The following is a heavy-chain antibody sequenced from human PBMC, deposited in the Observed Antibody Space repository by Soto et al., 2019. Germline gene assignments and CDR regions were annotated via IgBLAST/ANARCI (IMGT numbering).Heavy chain of an antibody. CDR1: CPTLSSSSYF. CDR3: VRGLAGAEFDS. D-gene: IGHD6-19*01. CDR2: IYYSGGT. V-gene: IGHV4-61*01. J-gene: IGHJ5*01. Sequence: VTLSLACTASCPTLSSSSYFCTWVRQPPGKGLEWLGYIYYSGGTNYNPSLKSRVTISVDTSKNQFSLKLSSVTAADTAVYYCVRGLAGAEFDSRGQRTLVTVSA.